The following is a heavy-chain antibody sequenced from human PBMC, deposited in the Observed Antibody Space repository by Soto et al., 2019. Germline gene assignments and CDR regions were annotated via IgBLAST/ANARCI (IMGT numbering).Heavy chain of an antibody. Sequence: GTLSLTCAVSGDSISSSVWWTWVRQPPGKGLEWIGEVFHTGNTNYNPSLKSRVTMSVDKSTNEFSLKVTSVTAADTAIYYCARKAWVRFDYWGQGALVTVSS. CDR2: VFHTGNT. V-gene: IGHV4-4*02. CDR3: ARKAWVRFDY. CDR1: GDSISSSVW. J-gene: IGHJ4*02. D-gene: IGHD7-27*01.